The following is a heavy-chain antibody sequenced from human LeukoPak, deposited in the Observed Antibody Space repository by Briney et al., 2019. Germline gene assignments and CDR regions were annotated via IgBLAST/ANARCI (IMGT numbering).Heavy chain of an antibody. J-gene: IGHJ6*03. CDR1: GGSFSSYY. V-gene: IGHV4-59*01. CDR2: IYYSGST. D-gene: IGHD2-2*01. Sequence: PSETLSLTCTVSGGSFSSYYWSWIRQPPGKGLEWIGYIYYSGSTNYNPSVQSRVTTSLDTSKNQFSLRLSSVTAADTAVYYCARDDIVVLPAATWSYMDVWGKGTTVTVSS. CDR3: ARDDIVVLPAATWSYMDV.